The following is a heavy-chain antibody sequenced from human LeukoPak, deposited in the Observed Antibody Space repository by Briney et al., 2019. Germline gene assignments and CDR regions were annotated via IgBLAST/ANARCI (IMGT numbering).Heavy chain of an antibody. V-gene: IGHV4-59*01. Sequence: SETLSLTCTVSGGSISSYYWSWIRQPPGKGLEWIGYIYYSGSTNYKPSLKSRVTISVDTSKNQFSLKLSSVTAADTAVYYCARGGSGWFPYYFDYWGQGTLVTVSS. D-gene: IGHD6-19*01. J-gene: IGHJ4*02. CDR2: IYYSGST. CDR3: ARGGSGWFPYYFDY. CDR1: GGSISSYY.